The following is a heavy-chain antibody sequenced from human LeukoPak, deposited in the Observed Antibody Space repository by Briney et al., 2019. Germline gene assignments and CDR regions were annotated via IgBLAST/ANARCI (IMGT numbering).Heavy chain of an antibody. CDR2: INHSGST. Sequence: SETLSLTCAVYGGSFSGYYWSWIRQPPGKGLEWIGEINHSGSTNYNPSLKSRVTISVDTSKNQFSLKLSFVTAADTAVYYCARGITMVRGVIRHFDYWGQGTLVTVSS. J-gene: IGHJ4*02. CDR1: GGSFSGYY. V-gene: IGHV4-34*01. D-gene: IGHD3-10*01. CDR3: ARGITMVRGVIRHFDY.